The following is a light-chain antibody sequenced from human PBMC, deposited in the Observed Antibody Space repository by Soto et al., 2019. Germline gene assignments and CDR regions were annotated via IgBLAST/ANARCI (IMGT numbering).Light chain of an antibody. CDR1: SSDVGGYNY. J-gene: IGLJ2*01. CDR3: SSYTSSSTFVV. CDR2: EVS. Sequence: QSALTQPASVSGSPGQSITISCTGTSSDVGGYNYVSWYQQHPGKAPKLMIYEVSNRPSGVSNRFSGSKSGNTASLTISGRQAEDEADYYCSSYTSSSTFVVFGGGTPLTVL. V-gene: IGLV2-14*01.